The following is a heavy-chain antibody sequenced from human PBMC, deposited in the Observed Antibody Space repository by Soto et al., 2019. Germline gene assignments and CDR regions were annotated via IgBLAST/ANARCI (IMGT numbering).Heavy chain of an antibody. CDR2: ISGSGGST. Sequence: GGSLRLSCAASGFTFSSYAMSWVRQAPGKGLEWVSAISGSGGSTYYADSVKGRFTISRDNSKNTLYLQMNSLRAEDTAVYYCAKDPGGSSSGWYSDYFDYWGQGTLVTVSS. CDR3: AKDPGGSSSGWYSDYFDY. CDR1: GFTFSSYA. D-gene: IGHD6-19*01. J-gene: IGHJ4*02. V-gene: IGHV3-23*01.